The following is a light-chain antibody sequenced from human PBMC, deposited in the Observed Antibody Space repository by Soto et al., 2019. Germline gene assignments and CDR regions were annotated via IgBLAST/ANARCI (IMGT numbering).Light chain of an antibody. J-gene: IGLJ1*01. CDR1: SGDVGAYDY. Sequence: QSVLAQPASVSGSPGQSIAISCTGTSGDVGAYDYVSWYQHHPDKAPKLMIYEVSNRPSGVSDRFSGSKSVYTATLTISGLQAEDEADYYCASHTTSDTRVFXTGTKVTVL. CDR2: EVS. V-gene: IGLV2-14*01. CDR3: ASHTTSDTRV.